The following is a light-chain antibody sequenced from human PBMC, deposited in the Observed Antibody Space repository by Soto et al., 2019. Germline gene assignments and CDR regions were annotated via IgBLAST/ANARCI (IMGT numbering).Light chain of an antibody. CDR1: SGSIASTY. J-gene: IGLJ2*01. Sequence: NFMLTQPHSVSESPGKTVTISCPRSSGSIASTYVQWYRQRPGSAPTTVIYEDNQRPSWVTDRFSSSIDSSSNSASLTNSGLKTEDEADYYCQSYESSHVVFGEGTKLTV. CDR3: QSYESSHVV. V-gene: IGLV6-57*04. CDR2: EDN.